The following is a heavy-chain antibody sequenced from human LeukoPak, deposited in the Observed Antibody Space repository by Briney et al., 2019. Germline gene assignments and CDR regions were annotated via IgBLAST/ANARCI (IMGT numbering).Heavy chain of an antibody. D-gene: IGHD4-17*01. J-gene: IGHJ1*01. CDR1: GFTVSSNY. CDR2: IYRGGTT. V-gene: IGHV3-53*01. Sequence: GGSLRLSCAASGFTVSSNYMSWVRQAPGKGLEWVSVIYRGGTTYYADSVEGRFTISRDSSKNTLYLQMNSLRAVDTAVYYCARELQMSGDPPHWGQGTLVTVS. CDR3: ARELQMSGDPPH.